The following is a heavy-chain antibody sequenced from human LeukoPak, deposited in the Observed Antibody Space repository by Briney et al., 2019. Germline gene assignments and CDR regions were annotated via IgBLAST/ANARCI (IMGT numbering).Heavy chain of an antibody. CDR1: GDSVSSNSAT. Sequence: SQTLSLTCAISGDSVSSNSATWNWIRQSPSRGLEWLGRTYYRSMWYNDYAVSVKGQITINSDTSKNQFSLQLNSVTPEDTAVYYCARYYYYGMDVWGQGTTVTVSS. CDR2: TYYRSMWYN. CDR3: ARYYYYGMDV. J-gene: IGHJ6*02. V-gene: IGHV6-1*01.